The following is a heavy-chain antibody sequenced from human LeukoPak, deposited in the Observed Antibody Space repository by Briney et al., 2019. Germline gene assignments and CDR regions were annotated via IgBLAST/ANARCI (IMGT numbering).Heavy chain of an antibody. V-gene: IGHV1-18*01. D-gene: IGHD6-13*01. CDR1: GYTFTSYG. CDR2: ISAYNGNT. Sequence: ASVKVSCKASGYTFTSYGISRVRQAPGQGLEWMGWISAYNGNTNYAQKLQGRVTMTTDTSTSTAYMELRSLRSDDTAVYYCARGRAILIAAPRSDWFDPWGQGTLVTVSS. J-gene: IGHJ5*02. CDR3: ARGRAILIAAPRSDWFDP.